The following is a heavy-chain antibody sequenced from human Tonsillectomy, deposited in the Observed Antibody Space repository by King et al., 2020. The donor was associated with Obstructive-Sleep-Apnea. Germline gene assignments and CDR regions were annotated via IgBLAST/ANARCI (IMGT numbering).Heavy chain of an antibody. CDR2: IYYTGST. CDR1: GGFVTSSSYY. J-gene: IGHJ6*02. CDR3: AGRYFDWSSQTYYGLDV. D-gene: IGHD3-9*01. Sequence: QLQESGPGLVKPSEILSLTCTVSGGFVTSSSYYWGWVRQPPGEGLEWIGSIYYTGSTDYNPSLKSRVTISLDTSNNQFSLKLTSVTAADTAVYYCAGRYFDWSSQTYYGLDVWGQGTTVTVSS. V-gene: IGHV4-39*01.